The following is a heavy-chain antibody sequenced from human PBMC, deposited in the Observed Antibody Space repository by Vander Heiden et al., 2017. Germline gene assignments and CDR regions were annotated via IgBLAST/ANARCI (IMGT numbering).Heavy chain of an antibody. CDR2: IYNSGST. CDR3: ARARERKSPFDY. Sequence: QVQLQESGPGLVKPSQTLSLTCTVSGDSISSNNYYWNWIRHHPGKGLEWIGYIYNSGSTYYNPSLKSRITITFGTSKNQFSLRLSSVTAADTAVYYCARARERKSPFDYWGQGTLLTVSS. V-gene: IGHV4-31*02. CDR1: GDSISSNNYY. J-gene: IGHJ4*02.